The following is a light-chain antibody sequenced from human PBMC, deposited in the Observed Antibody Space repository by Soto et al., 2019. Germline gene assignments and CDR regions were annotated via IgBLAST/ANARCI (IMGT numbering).Light chain of an antibody. Sequence: DIQMTQSPSTLSASVGDRVTITCRASQSISSWLAWYQQKPGKAPKRLIYDASSLESGVPSRFSGSGSGTEFTLTISSPQTGDLATYYSQPYNSYSVTFGGGTKVEIK. CDR3: QPYNSYSVT. CDR2: DAS. V-gene: IGKV1-5*01. CDR1: QSISSW. J-gene: IGKJ4*01.